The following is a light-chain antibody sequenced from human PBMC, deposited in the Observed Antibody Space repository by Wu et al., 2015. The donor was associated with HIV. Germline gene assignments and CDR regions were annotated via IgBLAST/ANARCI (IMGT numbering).Light chain of an antibody. J-gene: IGKJ1*01. V-gene: IGKV3-15*01. CDR1: QSVSSK. Sequence: EIVLTQSPGTLSLSPGERATLSCRASQSVSSKLVWYQQRPGQAPRLLIYGASTRATGIPARFSGSGSGTEFTLTISSMQSEDFAVYYCQHYDNWQTFGQGTKVEIK. CDR2: GAS. CDR3: QHYDNWQT.